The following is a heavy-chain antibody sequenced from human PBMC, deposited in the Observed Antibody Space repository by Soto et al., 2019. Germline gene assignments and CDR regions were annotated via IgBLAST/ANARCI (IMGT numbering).Heavy chain of an antibody. CDR3: ARERSAAGTGWFDP. CDR2: MNPNSGNT. D-gene: IGHD6-13*01. Sequence: QVQLVQSGAEVKKPGASVKVSCKASGYTFTSYDINWVRQATGQGLEWMGWMNPNSGNTGYAQKFQGRVTTTRNTSISTAYMDLSSLRSEDPAVYYCARERSAAGTGWFDPWGQGTLVTVSS. V-gene: IGHV1-8*01. CDR1: GYTFTSYD. J-gene: IGHJ5*02.